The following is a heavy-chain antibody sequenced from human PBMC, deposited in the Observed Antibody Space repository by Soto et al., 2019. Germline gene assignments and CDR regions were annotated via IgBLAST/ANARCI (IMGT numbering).Heavy chain of an antibody. CDR2: IRSKANSYAT. Sequence: GGSLRLSCAASGFTFSGSAMHWVRQASRKGLEWVGRIRSKANSYATAYAASVKGRFTISRDDSKNTAYLQMNSLKTEDTAVYYCTRRSSSEEFDPWGQGTLVTVSS. D-gene: IGHD6-19*01. J-gene: IGHJ5*02. CDR1: GFTFSGSA. V-gene: IGHV3-73*01. CDR3: TRRSSSEEFDP.